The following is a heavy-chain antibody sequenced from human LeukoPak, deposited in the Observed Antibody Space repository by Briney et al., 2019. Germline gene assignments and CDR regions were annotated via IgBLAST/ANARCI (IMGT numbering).Heavy chain of an antibody. J-gene: IGHJ4*02. V-gene: IGHV3-20*04. Sequence: GGSLRLSCAASGFTFDDYGMSWVRQAPGKGLEWVSGINWNGGSTGYADSVKGRFTISRDNAKNSIFLQINNLRAEDTAMYYCSVSLNYWGQGTLVTVSS. CDR1: GFTFDDYG. CDR3: SVSLNY. CDR2: INWNGGST.